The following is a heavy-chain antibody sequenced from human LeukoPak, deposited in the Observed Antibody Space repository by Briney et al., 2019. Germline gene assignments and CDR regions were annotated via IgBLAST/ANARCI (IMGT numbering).Heavy chain of an antibody. D-gene: IGHD3-22*01. CDR1: GYTFTGYH. V-gene: IGHV1-2*04. J-gene: IGHJ4*02. CDR2: INPNSGGT. CDR3: AKAYYYDSSGYYFDY. Sequence: ASVKVSCKASGYTFTGYHMHWVRQAPGQGLEWMGWINPNSGGTNYAQKFQGWVTMTRDTSITTAYMELSRLKSDDTAVYYCAKAYYYDSSGYYFDYWGQGTLVTVSS.